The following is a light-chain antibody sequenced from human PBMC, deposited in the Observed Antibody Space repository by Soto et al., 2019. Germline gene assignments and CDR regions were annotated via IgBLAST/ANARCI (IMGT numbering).Light chain of an antibody. CDR2: DVS. V-gene: IGLV2-14*01. J-gene: IGLJ1*01. CDR1: SSDVGGYNY. Sequence: SALTQPASVSGSPGQLITISCTGTSSDVGGYNYVSWYQQHPGKAPKLMIYDVSNRPSGVSNRFSGSKSGNTASLTISGLQAEDEADYYCSSYTRSSTYVFGTGTKVTVL. CDR3: SSYTRSSTYV.